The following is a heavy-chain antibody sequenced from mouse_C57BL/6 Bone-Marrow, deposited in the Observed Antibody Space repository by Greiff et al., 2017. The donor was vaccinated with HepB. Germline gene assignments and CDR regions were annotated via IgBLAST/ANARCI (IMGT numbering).Heavy chain of an antibody. Sequence: VQLQQSGPELVKPGVSVKIPCKAFGYTFIDPNMDWVKHSHGKSLERIGDINPNNGGTIYNQKSKGKATLTVDKSSSTAYMELRSLTSEDTAVYYCARPLYYYGSSPFDYWGQGTTLTVSS. V-gene: IGHV1-18*01. CDR1: GYTFIDPN. D-gene: IGHD1-1*01. CDR2: INPNNGGT. J-gene: IGHJ2*01. CDR3: ARPLYYYGSSPFDY.